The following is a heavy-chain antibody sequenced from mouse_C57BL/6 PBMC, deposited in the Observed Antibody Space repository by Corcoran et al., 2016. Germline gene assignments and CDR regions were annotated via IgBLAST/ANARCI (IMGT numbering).Heavy chain of an antibody. V-gene: IGHV1-19*01. Sequence: EVQLQQSGPVLVKPGASVKMSCKASGYTFTDYYMNWVKQSHGKSLEWIGVINPYNGGTSYNQKFKGKATLTVDKSSSTAYMELNSLTSEDSAVYYCAREGITTTHYYAMGYWGQGTSVTVSS. CDR3: AREGITTTHYYAMGY. CDR1: GYTFTDYY. D-gene: IGHD2-4*01. J-gene: IGHJ4*01. CDR2: INPYNGGT.